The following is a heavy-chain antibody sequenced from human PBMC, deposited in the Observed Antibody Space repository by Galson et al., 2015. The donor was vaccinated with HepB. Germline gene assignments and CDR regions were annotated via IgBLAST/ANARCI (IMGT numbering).Heavy chain of an antibody. CDR1: GGTFSSYA. J-gene: IGHJ6*03. V-gene: IGHV1-69*13. CDR3: ARRYSSSSSAYYYYMDV. D-gene: IGHD6-13*01. CDR2: IIPIFGTA. Sequence: SVKVSCKASGGTFSSYAISWVRQAPGQGLEWMGGIIPIFGTANYAQKFQGRVTITADESTSTAYMELSSLRSEDTAVNYCARRYSSSSSAYYYYMDVWGKGTTVTVSS.